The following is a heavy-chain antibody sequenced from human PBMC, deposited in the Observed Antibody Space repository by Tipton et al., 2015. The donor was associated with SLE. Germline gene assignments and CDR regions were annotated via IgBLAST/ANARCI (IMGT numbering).Heavy chain of an antibody. Sequence: TLSLTCAVSGGTIRSNNWWSWVRQPPGKGLEWIGEIHHTGSTNYNPSLKSRVTLSVDKSKNQFSLNLTSVTAADTAVYYCARGGGSSWDGYFGLWGRGTLVTVSS. D-gene: IGHD6-13*01. V-gene: IGHV4-4*02. CDR1: GGTIRSNNW. CDR2: IHHTGST. J-gene: IGHJ2*01. CDR3: ARGGGSSWDGYFGL.